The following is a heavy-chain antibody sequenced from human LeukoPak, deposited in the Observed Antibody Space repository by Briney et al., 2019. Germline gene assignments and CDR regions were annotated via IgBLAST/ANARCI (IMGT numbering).Heavy chain of an antibody. CDR3: ARISSGWYVGLDY. D-gene: IGHD6-19*01. CDR1: GGSISSGSYY. J-gene: IGHJ4*02. Sequence: SQTLSLTCTVSGGSISSGSYYWSWIRQPAGKGLEWIGRIYTSGSTNYNPSLKSRVTTSVDTSKNQFSLKLSSVTAADTAVYYCARISSGWYVGLDYWGQGTLVTVSS. V-gene: IGHV4-61*02. CDR2: IYTSGST.